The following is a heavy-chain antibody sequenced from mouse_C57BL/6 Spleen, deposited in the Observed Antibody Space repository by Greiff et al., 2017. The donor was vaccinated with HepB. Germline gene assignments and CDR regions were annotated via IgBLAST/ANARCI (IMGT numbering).Heavy chain of an antibody. CDR2: ISYDGSN. J-gene: IGHJ4*01. V-gene: IGHV3-6*01. D-gene: IGHD1-1*01. Sequence: EVKLMESGPGLVKPSQSLSLTCSVTGYSITSGYYWNWIRQFPGNKLEWMGYISYDGSNNYNPSLKNRISITRDTSKNQFFLKLNSVTTEDTATYYCARRYYGSFAMDYWGQGTSVTVSS. CDR3: ARRYYGSFAMDY. CDR1: GYSITSGYY.